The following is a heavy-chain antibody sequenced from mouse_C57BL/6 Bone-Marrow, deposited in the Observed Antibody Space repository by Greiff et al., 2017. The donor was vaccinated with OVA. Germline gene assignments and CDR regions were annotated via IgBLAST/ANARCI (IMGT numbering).Heavy chain of an antibody. J-gene: IGHJ2*01. CDR2: ISSGGDYI. Sequence: EVKVVESGEGLVKPGGSLKLSCAASGFTFSSYAMSWVRQTPEKRLEWVAYISSGGDYIYYADTVKGRFTISRDNARNTLYLQMSSLKSEDTAMYYCTRGSGPYFDYWGQGTTLTVSS. D-gene: IGHD3-2*02. V-gene: IGHV5-9-1*02. CDR1: GFTFSSYA. CDR3: TRGSGPYFDY.